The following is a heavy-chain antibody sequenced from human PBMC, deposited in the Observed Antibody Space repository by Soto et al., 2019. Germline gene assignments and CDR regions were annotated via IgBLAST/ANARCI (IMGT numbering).Heavy chain of an antibody. CDR2: ISSSSSYI. V-gene: IGHV3-21*01. D-gene: IGHD2-15*01. J-gene: IGHJ6*02. CDR3: AKAGGIHNGMDV. CDR1: GFTFSSYS. Sequence: PGGSLRLSCAASGFTFSSYSMNWVRQAPGKGLEWVSSISSSSSYIYYADSVKGRFTISRDNSKNTLYLQMNSLRAEDTAVYYCAKAGGIHNGMDVWGQGTTVTVS.